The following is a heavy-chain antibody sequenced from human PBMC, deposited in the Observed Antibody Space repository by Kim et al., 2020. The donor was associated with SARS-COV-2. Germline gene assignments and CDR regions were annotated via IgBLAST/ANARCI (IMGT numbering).Heavy chain of an antibody. J-gene: IGHJ3*02. CDR3: TPRSYSGAFDI. V-gene: IGHV3-15*01. CDR1: GFTFSNAW. Sequence: GGSLRLSCAASGFTFSNAWMSWVRQAPGKGLEWVGRIKSKTDGWTTDYAAPVKGRFTISRDDSKNTLYLQMNSLKTEDTAVYYCTPRSYSGAFDIWGQGTMVTVSS. D-gene: IGHD1-26*01. CDR2: IKSKTDGWTT.